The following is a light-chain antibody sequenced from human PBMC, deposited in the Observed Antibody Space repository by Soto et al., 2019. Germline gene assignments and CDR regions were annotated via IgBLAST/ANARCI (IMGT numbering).Light chain of an antibody. J-gene: IGLJ3*02. CDR2: EVT. Sequence: QSALTQTPSASGSPGQSVTISCTGTSSDIGGYDHVSWYQQHPGKAPKVMIYEVTKRPSGVPDRFSGSKAGNTASLTVFGLQAEDEADYYCLLSFGGPRVFGGGTKLTVL. CDR3: LLSFGGPRV. V-gene: IGLV2-8*01. CDR1: SSDIGGYDH.